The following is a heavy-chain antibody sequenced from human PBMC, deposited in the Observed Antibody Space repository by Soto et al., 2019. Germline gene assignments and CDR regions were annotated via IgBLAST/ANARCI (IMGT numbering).Heavy chain of an antibody. D-gene: IGHD1-1*01. J-gene: IGHJ6*02. CDR1: GCTFSDYY. CDR3: HISKGERDSYYYGMDV. Sequence: QVQLVESGGGLVKPGGSLRLSCAASGCTFSDYYMSWIRQAPGKGLECVSYISSSGRTIYYADSVKGRFTISRDNGKNSLYLQMNSLRAEDTAVYYCHISKGERDSYYYGMDVWGQGTTVTVSS. V-gene: IGHV3-11*01. CDR2: ISSSGRTI.